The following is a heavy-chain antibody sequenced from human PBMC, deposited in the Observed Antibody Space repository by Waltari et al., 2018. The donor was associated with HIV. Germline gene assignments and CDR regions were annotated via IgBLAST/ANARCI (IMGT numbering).Heavy chain of an antibody. CDR1: GFAFKNYA. J-gene: IGHJ4*02. V-gene: IGHV3-23*01. CDR2: ISASSFIHT. Sequence: EVQLLESGGGLVQPGESLRLYCAASGFAFKNYALNWVRQAPGKGLEWVSAISASSFIHTYYADSVKGRFTVSRDNSKSTVYLQMNSLRVEDTAVYYCAHQISGQWLTPGHWGRGTRVTVSS. D-gene: IGHD6-19*01. CDR3: AHQISGQWLTPGH.